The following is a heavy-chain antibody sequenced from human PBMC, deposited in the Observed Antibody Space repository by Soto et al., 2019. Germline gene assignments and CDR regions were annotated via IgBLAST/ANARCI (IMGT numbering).Heavy chain of an antibody. CDR1: GFTFSSYS. J-gene: IGHJ4*02. CDR2: ISSSSTI. Sequence: GGSLRLSCAASGFTFSSYSMNWVRQAPGKGLEWASYISSSSTIYYADSVKGRFTISRDNAKNSLYLQMNSLRDEDTAVYYCARDGFGYDFIDYWGQGTLVTVSS. D-gene: IGHD3-3*01. V-gene: IGHV3-48*02. CDR3: ARDGFGYDFIDY.